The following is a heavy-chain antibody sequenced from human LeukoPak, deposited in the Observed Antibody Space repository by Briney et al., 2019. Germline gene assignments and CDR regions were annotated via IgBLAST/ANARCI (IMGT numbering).Heavy chain of an antibody. CDR3: ARDLRGYSSGWYAFDI. V-gene: IGHV3-21*04. J-gene: IGHJ3*02. Sequence: PGGSLRLSCAASGFAFSSYSMNWARQAPGKGLEWVSSISSSSSYIYYADSVKGRFTISRDNAKNSLYLQMNSLRAEDTAVYYCARDLRGYSSGWYAFDIWGQGTMVTVSS. CDR2: ISSSSSYI. CDR1: GFAFSSYS. D-gene: IGHD6-19*01.